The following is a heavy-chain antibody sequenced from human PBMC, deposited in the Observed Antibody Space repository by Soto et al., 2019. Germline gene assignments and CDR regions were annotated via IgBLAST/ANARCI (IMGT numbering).Heavy chain of an antibody. CDR3: AKDGPRRTSGYFFDY. V-gene: IGHV3-20*04. CDR2: INWNGGST. Sequence: GGSLILSCAASGLHFDDYVMSWVRQDPGKGLEWVSGINWNGGSTGYADSVKGRFTISRDNAKNSLYLQMNSLRAEDTALYYCAKDGPRRTSGYFFDYWGQGTPVTVSS. J-gene: IGHJ4*02. CDR1: GLHFDDYV. D-gene: IGHD1-1*01.